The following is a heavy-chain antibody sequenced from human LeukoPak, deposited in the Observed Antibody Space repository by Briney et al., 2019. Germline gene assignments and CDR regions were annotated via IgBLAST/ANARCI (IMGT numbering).Heavy chain of an antibody. J-gene: IGHJ6*02. D-gene: IGHD3-10*01. CDR1: GFTFSNYW. V-gene: IGHV3-7*04. Sequence: GGSLRLSCAASGFTFSNYWMSWVRQAPGQGLEWVANIKQDGSEKYYVDSVKGRFTISRDNAKDSLYLQMNRLRDEDTAVYYCARVYGSGTYYPYRMDVWGQGTTVTVSS. CDR3: ARVYGSGTYYPYRMDV. CDR2: IKQDGSEK.